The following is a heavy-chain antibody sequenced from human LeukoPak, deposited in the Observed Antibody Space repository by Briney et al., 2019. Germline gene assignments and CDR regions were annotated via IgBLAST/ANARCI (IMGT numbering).Heavy chain of an antibody. J-gene: IGHJ4*02. CDR2: ISYDSRSI. V-gene: IGHV3-21*01. D-gene: IGHD4-23*01. Sequence: PGGSLRLSCEASGFTFSPYGMTWVRQAPGKGLEWVSTISYDSRSIGYADSVKGRFTISRDNAKSSTFLQMNSLRAEDTAVYYCARDKDYGDKRLLDYWGQGTLVIVSS. CDR1: GFTFSPYG. CDR3: ARDKDYGDKRLLDY.